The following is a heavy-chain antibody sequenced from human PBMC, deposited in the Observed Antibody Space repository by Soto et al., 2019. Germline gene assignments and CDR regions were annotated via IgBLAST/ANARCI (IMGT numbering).Heavy chain of an antibody. D-gene: IGHD1-7*01. CDR2: ISASGGST. CDR3: ARRDTAGTNPADAFDI. Sequence: GGSLRLSCAASGFTFTNYAMSWVRQAPGKGLEWVSTISASGGSTYHADSVKGRFTISRDNSKNSLSMQMNSLRDEDTAAYYCARRDTAGTNPADAFDIWGQGIMVTVSS. J-gene: IGHJ3*02. V-gene: IGHV3-23*01. CDR1: GFTFTNYA.